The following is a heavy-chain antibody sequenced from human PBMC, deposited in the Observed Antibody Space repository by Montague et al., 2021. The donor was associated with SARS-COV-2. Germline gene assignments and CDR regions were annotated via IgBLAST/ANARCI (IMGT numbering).Heavy chain of an antibody. V-gene: IGHV3-30*04. CDR1: GFPFSSYA. J-gene: IGHJ4*02. CDR3: ARGYSGSYYSYFDY. CDR2: ISYDGSNK. D-gene: IGHD1-26*01. Sequence: SRSLSFSASGFPFSSYAMHWVRQAPGKGLEWVAVISYDGSNKYYADSVKGRFTISRDNSKNTLYLQMNSLRAEDTAVYYCARGYSGSYYSYFDYWGQGTLVTVSS.